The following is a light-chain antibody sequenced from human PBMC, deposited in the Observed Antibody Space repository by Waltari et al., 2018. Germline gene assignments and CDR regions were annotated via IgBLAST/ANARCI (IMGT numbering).Light chain of an antibody. CDR3: SSYAGSDIWV. CDR1: SSDVGGYTY. V-gene: IGLV2-8*01. Sequence: QSALTQPPSASGSPGQSVAIYCTGTSSDVGGYTYVSWYQQHPGKAPKLMIYEVNKRPSGVPDRFSGSKSGNTASLTVSGLQAEDEADYYCSSYAGSDIWVFGGGTRLTVL. J-gene: IGLJ3*02. CDR2: EVN.